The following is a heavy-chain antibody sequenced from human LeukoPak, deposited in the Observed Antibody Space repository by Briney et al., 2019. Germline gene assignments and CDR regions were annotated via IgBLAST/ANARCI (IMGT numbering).Heavy chain of an antibody. CDR3: ARRQGRITIFGVVIIARAAFDY. D-gene: IGHD3-3*01. CDR2: IYYTGAT. Sequence: SETLSLTCTVSGGSMSVHYWSWIRQTPGKGLEWIGHIYYTGATTYNPSLKSPVTISVDTSKNQFSLKLSSVTAADTAVYYCARRQGRITIFGVVIIARAAFDYWGQGTLVTVSS. V-gene: IGHV4-59*11. CDR1: GGSMSVHY. J-gene: IGHJ4*02.